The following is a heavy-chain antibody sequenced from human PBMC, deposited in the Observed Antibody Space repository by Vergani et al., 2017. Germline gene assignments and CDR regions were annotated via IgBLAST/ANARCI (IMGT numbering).Heavy chain of an antibody. V-gene: IGHV1-2*02. CDR3: AGTGYSRSWSPFDV. J-gene: IGHJ3*01. Sequence: VQLVQSGAQGKKPGGSVKVSCKASGYTFIGYYMHWVRKAPGQGVEWMGWINPNSGGTNYAQKFQGRVTMTRGTSISTAYMELSRLRSDDTAVYYCAGTGYSRSWSPFDVWGQGTMVTVSS. CDR1: GYTFIGYY. D-gene: IGHD6-13*01. CDR2: INPNSGGT.